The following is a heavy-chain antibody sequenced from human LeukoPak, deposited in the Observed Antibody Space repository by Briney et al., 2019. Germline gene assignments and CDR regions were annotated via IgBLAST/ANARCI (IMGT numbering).Heavy chain of an antibody. Sequence: GGSLRLSCAVSGITLSNYGMSWVRQAPGKGLEWVAGISDNGGRTNYADSVKGRFTISRDNPKNTLYLRMNSLRAEDTAVYFCAKRGVVIRVILVGFHKEAYYFDSWGQGALVTVSS. CDR3: AKRGVVIRVILVGFHKEAYYFDS. CDR1: GITLSNYG. V-gene: IGHV3-23*01. D-gene: IGHD3-22*01. J-gene: IGHJ4*02. CDR2: ISDNGGRT.